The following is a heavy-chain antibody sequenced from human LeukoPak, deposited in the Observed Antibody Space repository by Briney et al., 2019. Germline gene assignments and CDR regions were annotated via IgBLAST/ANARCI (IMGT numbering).Heavy chain of an antibody. Sequence: NPSETLSLTCTVSGGSISSSSYYWGWIRQPPGKGLEWIGNIYYSGSTYYNASLKSRVTISVDTSENQFSLKVTSVTAADTAVYYCARELDCTSSRCYSNWFDPWGRGTLVTVSS. CDR2: IYYSGST. CDR1: GGSISSSSYY. J-gene: IGHJ5*02. CDR3: ARELDCTSSRCYSNWFDP. D-gene: IGHD2-2*01. V-gene: IGHV4-39*07.